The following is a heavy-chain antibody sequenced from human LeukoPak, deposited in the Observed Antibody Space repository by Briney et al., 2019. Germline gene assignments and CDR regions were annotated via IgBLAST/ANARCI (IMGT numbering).Heavy chain of an antibody. CDR2: IYYGGST. V-gene: IGHV4-59*08. CDR1: GGSISRYY. Sequence: SETLSLTCTVSGGSISRYYWSWIRQPPGKGLEWIGYIYYGGSTNYNPSLKSRVTISVDTSKNQFSLKLSSVTAADTAVYYCARRVVRGLNWFDPWGQGTLVTVSS. J-gene: IGHJ5*02. D-gene: IGHD3-10*01. CDR3: ARRVVRGLNWFDP.